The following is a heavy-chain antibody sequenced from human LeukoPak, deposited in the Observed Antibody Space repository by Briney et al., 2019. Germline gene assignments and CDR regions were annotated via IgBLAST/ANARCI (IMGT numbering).Heavy chain of an antibody. V-gene: IGHV4-59*01. CDR1: GGSISPYY. CDR3: ARGGYYYLDV. CDR2: IFHSGTT. J-gene: IGHJ6*03. Sequence: SETLSLTCTMSGGSISPYYWSWIRQPPGKGLEWTAYIFHSGTTKYNPSLKSRVAISLDTPKSQFSLKLHSVTAADTAVYYCARGGYYYLDVWGRGTTVTVSS.